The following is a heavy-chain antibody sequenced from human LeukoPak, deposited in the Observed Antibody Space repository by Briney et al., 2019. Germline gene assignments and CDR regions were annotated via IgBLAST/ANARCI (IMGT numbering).Heavy chain of an antibody. CDR3: AKRKPPAVAGYFDY. CDR1: GFTFSNYG. J-gene: IGHJ4*02. Sequence: PGGSLRLSCVASGFTFSNYGMHWVRQAPGKGLEWVADIWYDGSNKYYADSVKGRFTISRDNSKNTLYLQMNSLRAEDTAVYYCAKRKPPAVAGYFDYWGQGTLVTVSS. CDR2: IWYDGSNK. D-gene: IGHD6-19*01. V-gene: IGHV3-33*06.